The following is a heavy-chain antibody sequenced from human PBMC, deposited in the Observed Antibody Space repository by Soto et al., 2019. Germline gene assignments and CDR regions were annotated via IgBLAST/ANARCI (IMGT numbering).Heavy chain of an antibody. CDR1: AGCISSFY. V-gene: IGHV4-4*07. D-gene: IGHD6-13*01. J-gene: IGHJ4*02. CDR2: IYSGGRN. Sequence: SEALSLTSNVSAGCISSFYWTWIRQPAGKGLEWIGRIYSGGRNIYNPSLKSRVTMSVDTSKNQFSLRLSSVTAADTAMYCCARGGSRWDYWGQGTLVTVGS. CDR3: ARGGSRWDY.